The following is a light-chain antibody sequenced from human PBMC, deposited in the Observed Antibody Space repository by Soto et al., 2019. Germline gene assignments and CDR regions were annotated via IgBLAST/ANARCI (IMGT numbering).Light chain of an antibody. CDR3: QQFKSYPIT. J-gene: IGKJ5*01. Sequence: DIQMTQSPSSVSASVGDRVTITCRASQGISSDLAWYQQNPGKAPKLLIYAASTLQNGVPSTFSGSGSGTEFTLTISSLQSEDFGTYYCQQFKSYPITFGQGTRLEIK. CDR1: QGISSD. CDR2: AAS. V-gene: IGKV1-9*01.